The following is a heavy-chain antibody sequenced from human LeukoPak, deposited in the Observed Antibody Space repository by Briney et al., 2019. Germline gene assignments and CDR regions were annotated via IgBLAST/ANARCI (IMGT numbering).Heavy chain of an antibody. J-gene: IGHJ5*02. CDR1: GGSISSSSYY. CDR3: ARHLADYSNYFYWFDP. V-gene: IGHV4-39*01. CDR2: IYYSGST. Sequence: SETLSLTCTVSGGSISSSSYYWGWIRQPPGKGLEWIRSIYYSGSTYYNPSLKSRVTISVDTSKNQFSLKLSSVTAADTAVYYCARHLADYSNYFYWFDPWGQGTLVTVSS. D-gene: IGHD4-11*01.